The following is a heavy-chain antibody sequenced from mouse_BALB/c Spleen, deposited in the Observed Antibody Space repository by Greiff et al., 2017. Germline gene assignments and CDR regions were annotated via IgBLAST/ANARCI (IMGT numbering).Heavy chain of an antibody. V-gene: IGHV3-6*02. Sequence: EVKLVESGPGLVKPSQSLSLTCSVTGYSITSGYYWNWIRQFPGNKLEWMGYISYDGSNNYNPSLKNRISITRDTSKNQFFLKLNSVTTEDTATYYCARGLYGNYVGFAYWGQGTLVTVSA. CDR1: GYSITSGYY. CDR3: ARGLYGNYVGFAY. J-gene: IGHJ3*01. D-gene: IGHD2-1*01. CDR2: ISYDGSN.